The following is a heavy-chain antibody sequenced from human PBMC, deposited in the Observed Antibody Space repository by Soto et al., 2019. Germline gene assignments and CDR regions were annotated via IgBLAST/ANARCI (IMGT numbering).Heavy chain of an antibody. CDR1: GYNFDTYW. J-gene: IGHJ6*02. CDR3: ARRIAAAGGYYYYAFDV. D-gene: IGHD6-13*01. CDR2: IDPGDSKT. Sequence: GESLKISCKGSGYNFDTYWINWVRQMPGKGLEWMGRIDPGDSKTKYSPSLEGHISISVDTSINTTYLQWSSLKPSDTAIYYCARRIAAAGGYYYYAFDVWGQGTAVPVS. V-gene: IGHV5-10-1*01.